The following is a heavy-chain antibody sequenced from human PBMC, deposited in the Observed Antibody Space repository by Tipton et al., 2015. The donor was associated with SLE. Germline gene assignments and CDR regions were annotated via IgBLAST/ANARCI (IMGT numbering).Heavy chain of an antibody. V-gene: IGHV4-31*03. Sequence: TLSLTCTVSGDSIGSGGYYWSWIRQHPGKGLEWIGHISHFGSTHVNPSLKSRVTISVDTSKNQFSLQLGSVTAADTAVYFCARDRVVRGPGWFDPWGQGTLVTVSS. J-gene: IGHJ5*02. D-gene: IGHD3-10*01. CDR1: GDSIGSGGYY. CDR2: ISHFGST. CDR3: ARDRVVRGPGWFDP.